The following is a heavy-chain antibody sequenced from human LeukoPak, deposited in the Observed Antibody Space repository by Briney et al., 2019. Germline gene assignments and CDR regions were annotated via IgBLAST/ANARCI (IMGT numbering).Heavy chain of an antibody. J-gene: IGHJ5*02. CDR1: GGSISSYY. Sequence: PSETLSLTCSVCGGSISSYYWSWVRQPPGKGLEWIGYIQNSVTSYTDNPSLQSRVTISVDTSKNQFSLKVTSVTAADTAVYYCVRSPQLDPWGQGTLVTVSS. CDR3: VRSPQLDP. CDR2: IQNSVTSY. V-gene: IGHV4-59*01.